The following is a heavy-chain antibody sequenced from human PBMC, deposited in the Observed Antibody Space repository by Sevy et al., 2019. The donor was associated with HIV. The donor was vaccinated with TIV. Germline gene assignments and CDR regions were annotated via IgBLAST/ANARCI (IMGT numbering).Heavy chain of an antibody. D-gene: IGHD4-17*01. J-gene: IGHJ4*02. CDR3: AREGDYGDDDFAS. CDR2: IRRKAYGETS. CDR1: GFTLSDYA. Sequence: GGSLRLSCKASGFTLSDYAMNWFRQAPGKGLEWIGFIRRKAYGETSEYAASVKGRFTISRDDSKNIAYLQLNRLKTEDTAVYYCAREGDYGDDDFASWGQGSLVTVSS. V-gene: IGHV3-49*03.